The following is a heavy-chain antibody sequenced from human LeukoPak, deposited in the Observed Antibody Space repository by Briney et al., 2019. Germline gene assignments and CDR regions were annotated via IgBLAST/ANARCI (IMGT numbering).Heavy chain of an antibody. CDR2: IYYSGST. V-gene: IGHV4-30-4*01. CDR1: GGSISSGDYY. Sequence: SETLSLTCTVSGGSISSGDYYWSWIRQPPGKGLEWIGYIYYSGSTYYNPSLKSRDTISVDTSKNQFSLKLSSVTAADTAVYYCARGPFYGDYYYYYGMDVWGKGTTVTVSS. CDR3: ARGPFYGDYYYYYGMDV. J-gene: IGHJ6*04. D-gene: IGHD4-17*01.